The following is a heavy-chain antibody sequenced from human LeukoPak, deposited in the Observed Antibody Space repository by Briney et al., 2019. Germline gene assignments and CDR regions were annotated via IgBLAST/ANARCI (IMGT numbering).Heavy chain of an antibody. D-gene: IGHD6-13*01. J-gene: IGHJ4*02. CDR1: GDSVSSDSAT. CDR3: TRAFLYSSSSTFDY. CDR2: TYYRSKWFN. Sequence: SQTLSLTCAISGDSVSSDSATWNWIRQSPSRGLEWLGRTYYRSKWFNDYAVSVKSRITINPDTSENQFSLQLNSVTPEDTAVYYCTRAFLYSSSSTFDYWGQGTLVTVSS. V-gene: IGHV6-1*01.